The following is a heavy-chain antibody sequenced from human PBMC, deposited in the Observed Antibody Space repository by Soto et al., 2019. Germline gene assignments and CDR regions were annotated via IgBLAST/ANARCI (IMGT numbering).Heavy chain of an antibody. D-gene: IGHD3-3*01. V-gene: IGHV3-15*01. CDR2: IKSKTDGGTT. CDR3: TSERFLEWFFVYYYGMDV. Sequence: GGSLRLSCAASGFTFSNAWMSWVRQAPGKGLEWVGRIKSKTDGGTTDYAAPVKGRFTISRGDSKNTLYLQMNSLKTEDTAVYYCTSERFLEWFFVYYYGMDVWGQGTTVTSP. CDR1: GFTFSNAW. J-gene: IGHJ6*02.